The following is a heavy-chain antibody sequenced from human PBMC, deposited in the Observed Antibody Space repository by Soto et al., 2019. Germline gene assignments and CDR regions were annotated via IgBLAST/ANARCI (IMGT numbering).Heavy chain of an antibody. D-gene: IGHD6-6*01. CDR3: ARHPEYSRSGQLLGWFDS. CDR1: GYSFTSYW. Sequence: PGESLKISCKGSGYSFTSYWIGWVRQMPGKGLEWMGIIYPGDSDTRYSPSFQGQVTISADKSISTAYLQWSSLKASDTAMYYCARHPEYSRSGQLLGWFDSWGQGTLVTVSS. V-gene: IGHV5-51*01. J-gene: IGHJ5*01. CDR2: IYPGDSDT.